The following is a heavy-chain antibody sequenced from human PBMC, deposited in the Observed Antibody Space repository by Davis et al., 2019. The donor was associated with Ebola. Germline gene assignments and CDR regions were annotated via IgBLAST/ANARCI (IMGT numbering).Heavy chain of an antibody. CDR2: MSGYNGNT. D-gene: IGHD5/OR15-5a*01. Sequence: ASVTVSCKASGYTFTSYGFSWVRQAPGQGLEWIGWMSGYNGNTNYAQKLQGRVTMTTDTSTSTAYMELRSLRSDDTAVYYCASSSTPRAIDYYDYAMDVWGQGTTVTVSS. CDR1: GYTFTSYG. CDR3: ASSSTPRAIDYYDYAMDV. J-gene: IGHJ6*02. V-gene: IGHV1-18*01.